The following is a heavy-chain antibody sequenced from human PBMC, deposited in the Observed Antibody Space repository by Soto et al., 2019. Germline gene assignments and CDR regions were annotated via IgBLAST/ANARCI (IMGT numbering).Heavy chain of an antibody. CDR1: GFSLSTSGVG. J-gene: IGHJ4*02. Sequence: QITLKESGPTLVKPTQTLTLTCTFTGFSLSTSGVGVGWIRQPPGKALEWLALIYWDDDKRYSTSLKSRLTISKGSSKNRVVLTMSNMDTVDTASYYYAHRPGGGSRWEYWGQGTLVTV. D-gene: IGHD1-26*01. CDR3: AHRPGGGSRWEY. V-gene: IGHV2-5*02. CDR2: IYWDDDK.